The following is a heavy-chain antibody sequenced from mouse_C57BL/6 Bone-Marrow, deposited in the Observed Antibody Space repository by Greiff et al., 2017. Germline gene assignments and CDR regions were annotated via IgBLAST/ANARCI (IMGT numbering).Heavy chain of an antibody. CDR1: GYTFTSYW. CDR3: ARDITTVVGAY. Sequence: QVQLKQPGAELVKPGASVKLSCKASGYTFTSYWMHWVKQRPGQGLEWIGMIHPNSGSTNYNEKFKSKATLTVDKSSSTAYMQLSSLTSEDSAVYYCARDITTVVGAYWGQGTLVTVSA. J-gene: IGHJ3*01. CDR2: IHPNSGST. V-gene: IGHV1-64*01. D-gene: IGHD1-1*01.